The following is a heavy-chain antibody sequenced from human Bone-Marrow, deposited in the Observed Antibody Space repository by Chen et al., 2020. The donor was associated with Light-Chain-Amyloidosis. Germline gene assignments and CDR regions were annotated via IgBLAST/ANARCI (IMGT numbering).Heavy chain of an antibody. CDR2: ISLFNGNT. D-gene: IGHD3-10*01. V-gene: IGHV1-18*04. CDR1: GQIFTNYG. J-gene: IGHJ4*02. Sequence: QVQVMQSGPELKKPGASVRLSCTASGQIFTNYGVTWVRQAPGQGLEWMGWISLFNGNTNYPQKFQGRVTMTTDTSTNTGSMELRSLTSDDTAVYYCARYFYGSGSLWFFDYWCQGTLVTVSS. CDR3: ARYFYGSGSLWFFDY.